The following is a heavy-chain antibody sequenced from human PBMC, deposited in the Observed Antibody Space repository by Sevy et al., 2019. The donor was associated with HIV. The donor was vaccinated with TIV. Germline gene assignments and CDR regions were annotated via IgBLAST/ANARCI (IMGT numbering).Heavy chain of an antibody. CDR2: IYYTVSA. V-gene: IGHV4-59*01. CDR3: AATVTLDNWFDP. J-gene: IGHJ5*02. Sequence: SKTLSLTCTVSGASISSYYWGWIRQPPGKGLEWIGYIYYTVSANYNPSLKSRVTISVDTSKSQFSLKLSSVTAADTAVYYCAATVTLDNWFDPWGQRTLVTVTS. D-gene: IGHD4-4*01. CDR1: GASISSYY.